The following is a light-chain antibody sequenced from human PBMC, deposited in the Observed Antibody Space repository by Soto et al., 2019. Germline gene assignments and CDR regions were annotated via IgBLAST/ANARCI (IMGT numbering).Light chain of an antibody. J-gene: IGLJ1*01. V-gene: IGLV2-11*01. CDR2: DVS. CDR3: CSYTIRAYV. Sequence: QSVLTQPRSVSGSPGQSVTISCTGTSSDVGAYNYVSWYQQHPAKAPNLMIYDVSKRPSGVPDRFSGSKSGNTASLTISGLQAEDEGDYYCCSYTIRAYVFGTGTEVTVL. CDR1: SSDVGAYNY.